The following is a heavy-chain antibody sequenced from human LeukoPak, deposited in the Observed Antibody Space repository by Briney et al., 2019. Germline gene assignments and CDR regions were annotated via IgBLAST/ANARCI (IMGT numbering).Heavy chain of an antibody. Sequence: ASVKISCKASGYTFRGNYIHWLRQAPGQGLEWMGWIDANNGDTKSAQKFQGRVTMSRDTSISTAYMDLSSLSPDDAAVYYCARDPSTVTLYFFDYWGQGTLVTVSS. CDR1: GYTFRGNY. V-gene: IGHV1-2*02. J-gene: IGHJ4*02. D-gene: IGHD4-11*01. CDR3: ARDPSTVTLYFFDY. CDR2: IDANNGDT.